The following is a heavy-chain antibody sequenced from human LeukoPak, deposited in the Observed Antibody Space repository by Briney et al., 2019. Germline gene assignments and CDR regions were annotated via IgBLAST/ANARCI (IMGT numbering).Heavy chain of an antibody. Sequence: SQTLSLTCTVSGGSISSGGYYWSWIRQPPGKGLEWIGYIYHSGSTYYNPSLKSRVTISVDTSKNQFSLKLSSVTAADTAVYYCARVRPLVSRPDILTGPAFDYWGQGTLVTVSS. J-gene: IGHJ4*02. CDR2: IYHSGST. D-gene: IGHD3-9*01. V-gene: IGHV4-30-2*01. CDR3: ARVRPLVSRPDILTGPAFDY. CDR1: GGSISSGGYY.